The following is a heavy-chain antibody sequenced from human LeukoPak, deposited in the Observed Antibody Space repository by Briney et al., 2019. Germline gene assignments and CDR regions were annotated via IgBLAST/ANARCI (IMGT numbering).Heavy chain of an antibody. CDR1: GFTFSSYA. V-gene: IGHV3-23*01. D-gene: IGHD5-12*01. Sequence: PGGSLRLSCAASGFTFSSYAMSWIRQAPGKGLEWVSAMSGSGGSTYYADSVKGRFTISRDNSKNTLYMQMNSLRADDTAVYYCAKDIERYLATGFDYWGQGTLVTVSS. CDR3: AKDIERYLATGFDY. J-gene: IGHJ4*02. CDR2: MSGSGGST.